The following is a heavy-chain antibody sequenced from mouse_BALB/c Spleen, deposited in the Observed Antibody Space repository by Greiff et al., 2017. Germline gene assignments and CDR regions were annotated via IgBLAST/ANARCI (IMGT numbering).Heavy chain of an antibody. CDR2: ISSGGGNT. V-gene: IGHV5-9*03. D-gene: IGHD2-4*01. Sequence: DVKLVESRGGLVKPGGSLKLSCAASGFTFSSYTMSWVRQTPEKRLEWVATISSGGGNTYYPDSVKGRFTISRDNAKNNLYLQMSSLRSEDTALYYCARYDYDGGFDYWGQGTTLTVSS. CDR3: ARYDYDGGFDY. CDR1: GFTFSSYT. J-gene: IGHJ2*01.